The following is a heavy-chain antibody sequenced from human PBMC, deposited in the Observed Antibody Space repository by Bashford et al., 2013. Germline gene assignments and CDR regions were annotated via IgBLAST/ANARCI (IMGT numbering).Heavy chain of an antibody. D-gene: IGHD3-16*01. CDR2: IYYRGNT. CDR3: VRQVQLSLGPWGSQRDY. V-gene: IGHV4-39*01. J-gene: IGHJ4*02. Sequence: SETLSLTCTVSGGSISSNNYYWGWIRQPPGKGLEWIGSIYYRGNTYHNPSLKSRVIISVDTSKNQFSLTLSSVTAADTAVYYCVRQVQLSLGPWGSQRDYWGQGTLVTVSS. CDR1: GGSISSNNYY.